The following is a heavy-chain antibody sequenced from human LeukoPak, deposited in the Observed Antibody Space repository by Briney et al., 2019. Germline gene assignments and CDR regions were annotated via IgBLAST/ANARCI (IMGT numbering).Heavy chain of an antibody. D-gene: IGHD4-17*01. CDR3: AKDLETTVTNNFDY. CDR2: ISYDGSNK. J-gene: IGHJ4*02. V-gene: IGHV3-30*18. CDR1: GFTFSSYG. Sequence: GGSLRLSCAASGFTFSSYGMHWVRQAPGKGLEWVAVISYDGSNKYYADSVKGRFTISRDNSKNTLYLQMNSLRAEDTAVYYCAKDLETTVTNNFDYWGQGTLATVSS.